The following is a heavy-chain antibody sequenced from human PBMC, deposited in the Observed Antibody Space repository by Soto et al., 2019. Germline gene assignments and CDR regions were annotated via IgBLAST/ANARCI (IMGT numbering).Heavy chain of an antibody. J-gene: IGHJ5*02. CDR3: ARESAGRFDP. Sequence: VASVKVSCKASGYTFTNYGINWVRQAPGQGLEWMGWISVYNDNTNYAQNLQGRVTVTTDTSTSTAYMELRGLRSDDTAVYYCARESAGRFDPWGQGTLVTVSS. CDR1: GYTFTNYG. D-gene: IGHD1-26*01. CDR2: ISVYNDNT. V-gene: IGHV1-18*01.